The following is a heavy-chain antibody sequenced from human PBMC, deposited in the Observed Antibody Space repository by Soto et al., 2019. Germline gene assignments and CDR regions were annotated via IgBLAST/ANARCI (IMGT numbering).Heavy chain of an antibody. D-gene: IGHD2-2*01. J-gene: IGHJ4*02. CDR1: GGSISSSSYY. CDR2: IYYSGST. CDR3: ARLSDIVVVPAAILYSSRYYFDY. V-gene: IGHV4-39*01. Sequence: PSETLSLTCTVSGGSISSSSYYWGWIRQPPGKGLEWIGSIYYSGSTYYNPSLKSRVTISVDTSKNQFSLKLSSVTAADTAVYYCARLSDIVVVPAAILYSSRYYFDYWGQGTLVTASS.